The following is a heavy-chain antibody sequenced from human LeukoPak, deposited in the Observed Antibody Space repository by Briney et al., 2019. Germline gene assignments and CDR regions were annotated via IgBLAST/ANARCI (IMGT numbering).Heavy chain of an antibody. J-gene: IGHJ5*02. Sequence: SDTLSLTCTVSGYSFSSGDYYWRWIPQPPGKGLEWLGYLYYSGSTYYNPSLKSRITISVDTSKNQFSLKLSSVTAADTAVYYCARFVVVPAAIYWFDPWGQGTLVTVSS. V-gene: IGHV4-30-4*02. CDR3: ARFVVVPAAIYWFDP. D-gene: IGHD2-2*01. CDR2: LYYSGST. CDR1: GYSFSSGDYY.